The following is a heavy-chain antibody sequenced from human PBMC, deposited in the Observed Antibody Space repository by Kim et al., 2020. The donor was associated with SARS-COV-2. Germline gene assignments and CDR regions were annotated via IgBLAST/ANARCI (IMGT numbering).Heavy chain of an antibody. J-gene: IGHJ6*02. CDR2: INSDGSST. D-gene: IGHD5-12*01. CDR3: ARDMRMATGRNYYYYGMDV. CDR1: GFTFSSYW. Sequence: GGSLRLSCAASGFTFSSYWMHWVRQAPGKGLVWVSRINSDGSSTSYSDSVKGRFTISRDNAKNTLYLQMNSLRAEDTAVYYCARDMRMATGRNYYYYGMDVWGQGTTVTVSS. V-gene: IGHV3-74*01.